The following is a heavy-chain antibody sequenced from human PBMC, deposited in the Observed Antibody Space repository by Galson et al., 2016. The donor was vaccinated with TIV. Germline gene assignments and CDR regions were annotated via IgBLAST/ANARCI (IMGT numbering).Heavy chain of an antibody. D-gene: IGHD6-19*01. CDR3: AKDRAISGWLHPPIFDV. J-gene: IGHJ2*01. CDR2: ITWNSANV. V-gene: IGHV3-9*01. Sequence: SLRLSCAASGFNFNDYALHWVRQAPGKGLEWVSGITWNSANVAYVESVKGRFTISRDNAKNSLYLQMNSLRAEDTAFYYCAKDRAISGWLHPPIFDVWGRGTLVTVSS. CDR1: GFNFNDYA.